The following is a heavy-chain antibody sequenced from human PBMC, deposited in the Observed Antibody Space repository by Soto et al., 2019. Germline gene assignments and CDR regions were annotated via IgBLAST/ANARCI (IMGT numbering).Heavy chain of an antibody. D-gene: IGHD2-2*01. Sequence: PGGSLRLSCAASGFTFTRYSMNWVRQAPGKGLEWASSISSTTNYIYYGDSMKGRFTISRDNSKNTLFLHMSGLRAEDTAVYYCARDRRPSIYSGLAVWGQGTTVTVSS. CDR1: GFTFTRYS. CDR3: ARDRRPSIYSGLAV. J-gene: IGHJ6*02. V-gene: IGHV3-21*04. CDR2: ISSTTNYI.